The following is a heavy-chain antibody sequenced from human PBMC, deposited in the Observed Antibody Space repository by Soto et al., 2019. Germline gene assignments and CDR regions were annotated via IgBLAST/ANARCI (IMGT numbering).Heavy chain of an antibody. D-gene: IGHD6-25*01. CDR1: GFTFITYD. CDR3: ARRKERSGPYYLDL. CDR2: MNPNNGNA. Sequence: ASVKVSCKASGFTFITYDFSWVRQAAGQGLEWMVWMNPNNGNAGFAQNFRGRINMFRNTSIITAYLELSSLRSDDSAVYFCARRKERSGPYYLDLWGQGTQVTVSS. V-gene: IGHV1-8*01. J-gene: IGHJ4*02.